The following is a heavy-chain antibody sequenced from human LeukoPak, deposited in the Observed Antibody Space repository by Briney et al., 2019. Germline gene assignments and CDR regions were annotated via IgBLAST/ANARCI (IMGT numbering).Heavy chain of an antibody. CDR1: GGSISSSSYY. V-gene: IGHV4-39*01. D-gene: IGHD3-9*01. CDR3: ATHQSAKYDILTGYYPYNWFDP. J-gene: IGHJ5*02. CDR2: IYYSGST. Sequence: PSETLSLTCTVSGGSISSSSYYWGWIRQPPGKGLEWIGSIYYSGSTYYNPSLKSRVTISVDTSKNQFSLKLSSVTAADTAVYYCATHQSAKYDILTGYYPYNWFDPRGQGTLVTVSS.